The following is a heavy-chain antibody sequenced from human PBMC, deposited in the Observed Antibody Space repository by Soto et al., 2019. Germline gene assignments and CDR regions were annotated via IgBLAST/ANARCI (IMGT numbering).Heavy chain of an antibody. CDR1: GFSISSGYF. CDR2: IYHSGTT. CDR3: ARDSSGYYWFDP. D-gene: IGHD3-22*01. V-gene: IGHV4-38-2*02. Sequence: ETLSLTCSVSGFSISSGYFWCWIRQPPGKGPEWLGSIYHSGTTYYNPSVKGRVTISVDTSKNQLSLKMSSVTAADTAVYYCARDSSGYYWFDPWGQGTLVTVSS. J-gene: IGHJ5*02.